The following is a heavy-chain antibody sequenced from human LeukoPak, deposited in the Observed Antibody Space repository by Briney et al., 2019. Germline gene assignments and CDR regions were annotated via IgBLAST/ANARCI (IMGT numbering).Heavy chain of an antibody. V-gene: IGHV3-30*18. Sequence: GGSLRLSCAASGFTFSSYGMHWVRQAPGKGLEWVAVMSYDGSNKYYADSVKGRFTISRDNSKNTLYLQMNSLRAEDTAVYYCAQWGQLWFSYYGMDVWGQGTTVTVSS. CDR1: GFTFSSYG. CDR3: AQWGQLWFSYYGMDV. CDR2: MSYDGSNK. J-gene: IGHJ6*02. D-gene: IGHD5-18*01.